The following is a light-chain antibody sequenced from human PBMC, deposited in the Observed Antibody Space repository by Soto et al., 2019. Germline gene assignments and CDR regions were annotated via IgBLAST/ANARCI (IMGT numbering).Light chain of an antibody. J-gene: IGKJ2*01. Sequence: DVQMTQSPSSLSASVGDRVTITCRASQRIRTSLNWYQQKPGMAPKFLIYDASSLQSEVPSRFSGSGSGTDFTLTISNLQPEDFATYYCQQSYSVPPTFGQGTKLEI. CDR3: QQSYSVPPT. CDR2: DAS. V-gene: IGKV1-39*01. CDR1: QRIRTS.